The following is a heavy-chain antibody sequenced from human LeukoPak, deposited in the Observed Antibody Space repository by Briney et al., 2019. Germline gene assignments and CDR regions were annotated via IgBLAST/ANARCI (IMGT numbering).Heavy chain of an antibody. D-gene: IGHD6-13*01. CDR2: INHSGST. J-gene: IGHJ5*02. Sequence: SETLSLTCTVSGDSISSSDYYWSWIRQPPGKGLEWIGEINHSGSTNYNPSLKSRVTISVDTSKNQFSLKLSSVTAADTAVYYCARIRLAAASRVDPWGQGTLVTVSS. CDR3: ARIRLAAASRVDP. CDR1: GDSISSSDYY. V-gene: IGHV4-39*07.